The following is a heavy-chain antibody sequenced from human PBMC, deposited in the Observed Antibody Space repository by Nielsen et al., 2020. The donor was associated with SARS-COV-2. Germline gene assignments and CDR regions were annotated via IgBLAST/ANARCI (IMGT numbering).Heavy chain of an antibody. V-gene: IGHV3-74*01. CDR3: TTDPRVTIFGVVIISGDY. CDR2: INVDGSTT. D-gene: IGHD3-3*01. CDR1: RFTFRGYW. J-gene: IGHJ4*02. Sequence: GESLKISCAASRFTFRGYWMHWVRQAPGKGLVWVSRINVDGSTTSYADSVKGRFTISRDNARNTLYLQMNSLKTEDTAVYYCTTDPRVTIFGVVIISGDYWGQGTLVTVSS.